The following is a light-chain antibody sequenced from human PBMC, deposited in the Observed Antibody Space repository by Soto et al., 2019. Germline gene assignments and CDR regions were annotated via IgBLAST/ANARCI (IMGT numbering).Light chain of an antibody. CDR3: QQYNNWPRT. Sequence: EIVMKKAAATLSVYPGERSTLSCMASQSVSSNLAWYQQKPGQAPRLLIYGASTRATGIPARFSGSGSGTEFTLTISSLQSEDFAVYYCQQYNNWPRTSGQGSKVDTK. J-gene: IGKJ1*01. CDR2: GAS. V-gene: IGKV3-15*01. CDR1: QSVSSN.